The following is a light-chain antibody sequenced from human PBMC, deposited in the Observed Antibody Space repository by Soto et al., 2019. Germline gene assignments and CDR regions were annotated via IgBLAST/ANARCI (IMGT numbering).Light chain of an antibody. CDR3: QQRSNWPIT. CDR2: DAS. J-gene: IGKJ5*01. Sequence: EIVLTQSPCTLALSPGKRATLSCRASQSVSSYLAWYQQKPGQAPRLLIYDASNRATGIPARFSGSGSGTDFTLTISSLEPEDFAVYYCQQRSNWPITFGQGTRLEIK. V-gene: IGKV3-11*01. CDR1: QSVSSY.